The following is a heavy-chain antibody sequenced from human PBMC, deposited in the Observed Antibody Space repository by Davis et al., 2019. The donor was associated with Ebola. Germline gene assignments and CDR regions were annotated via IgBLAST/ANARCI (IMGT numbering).Heavy chain of an antibody. J-gene: IGHJ5*02. Sequence: ASVKVSCKASGYTFTSYDINWVRQATGQGLEWMGWMNPNSGNTGYAQKFQGRVTMTRNTSISTAYMELGSLRSEDTAVYYCARDLKIGIAAAGAGAFDPWGQGTLVTVSS. D-gene: IGHD6-13*01. V-gene: IGHV1-8*01. CDR2: MNPNSGNT. CDR1: GYTFTSYD. CDR3: ARDLKIGIAAAGAGAFDP.